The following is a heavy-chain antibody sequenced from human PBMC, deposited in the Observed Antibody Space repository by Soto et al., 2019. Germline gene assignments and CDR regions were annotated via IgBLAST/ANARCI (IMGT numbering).Heavy chain of an antibody. D-gene: IGHD3-10*01. J-gene: IGHJ6*02. CDR3: VNSDSNHYYYGMDV. CDR2: ISSNGGST. CDR1: GGTFSSYA. V-gene: IGHV3-64D*06. Sequence: VQLVQSGAEVKKPGSSVKVSCKASGGTFSSYAMHWVRQAPGKGLEYVSAISSNGGSTYYADSVKGRFTISRDNSKNTLYLQMSSLRAEDTAVYYCVNSDSNHYYYGMDVWGQGTTVTVSS.